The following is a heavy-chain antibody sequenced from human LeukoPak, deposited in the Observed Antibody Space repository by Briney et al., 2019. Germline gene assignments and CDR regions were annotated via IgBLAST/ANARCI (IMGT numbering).Heavy chain of an antibody. CDR2: ISSSGATI. D-gene: IGHD2-2*01. CDR3: AKDYCSSTSCYFFDY. Sequence: GGSLRLSCAASGFTFSGYSMNCVRQAPGKGPEWISDISSSGATIYYADSVKGRFTNSRDNAKNSLHLQMNSLRAEDTAVYYCAKDYCSSTSCYFFDYWGQGTLVTVSS. CDR1: GFTFSGYS. J-gene: IGHJ4*02. V-gene: IGHV3-48*01.